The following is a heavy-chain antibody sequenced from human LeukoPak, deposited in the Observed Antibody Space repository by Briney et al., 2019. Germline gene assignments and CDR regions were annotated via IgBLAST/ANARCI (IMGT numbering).Heavy chain of an antibody. J-gene: IGHJ5*02. V-gene: IGHV4-34*01. CDR3: ARASRNSSSWYWFDP. CDR2: INHSGST. D-gene: IGHD6-13*01. CDR1: GGSFSGYY. Sequence: SETLSLTCAVYGGSFSGYYWSLIRQPPGKGLEWIGEINHSGSTNYNPSLKSRVTISVDTSKNQFSLKLSSVTAADTAVYYCARASRNSSSWYWFDPWGQGTLVTVSS.